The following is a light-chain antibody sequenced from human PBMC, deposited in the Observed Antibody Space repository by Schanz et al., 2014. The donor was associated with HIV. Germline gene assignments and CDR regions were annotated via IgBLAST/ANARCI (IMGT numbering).Light chain of an antibody. V-gene: IGLV2-14*03. Sequence: QSALTQPASVSGSPGQSITISCTGTSSDIGGYKYVSWYQHHPGKAPKLLIFDVDNRPSGVSHRFSAYKSGNTASLTISGLQADDEADYHCSSYTTSNTLVFGTGTKLTVL. CDR1: SSDIGGYKY. CDR3: SSYTTSNTLV. J-gene: IGLJ1*01. CDR2: DVD.